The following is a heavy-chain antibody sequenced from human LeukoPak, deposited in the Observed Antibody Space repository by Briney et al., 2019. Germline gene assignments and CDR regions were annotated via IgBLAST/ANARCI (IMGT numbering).Heavy chain of an antibody. CDR3: TRGADSSGYPDAFDI. D-gene: IGHD3-22*01. Sequence: GGSLRLSCEASGFTFRSYWMHWVRQAPGKGLVWVSRLNSDGSSTSYADSVKGRFTISRDNAKNTLYLQMNSLRAEDTAVYCCTRGADSSGYPDAFDIWGQGTMVTVSS. CDR1: GFTFRSYW. J-gene: IGHJ3*02. CDR2: LNSDGSST. V-gene: IGHV3-74*01.